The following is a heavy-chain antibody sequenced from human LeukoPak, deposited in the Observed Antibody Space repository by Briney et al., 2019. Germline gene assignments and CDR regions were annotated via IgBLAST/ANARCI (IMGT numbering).Heavy chain of an antibody. CDR2: ISSSSSYI. J-gene: IGHJ4*02. V-gene: IGHV3-21*01. CDR1: GFTFSSYR. CDR3: ARGGARLRFLEWLPQYFYFDY. D-gene: IGHD3-3*01. Sequence: PGGSLRLSCAASGFTFSSYRMNWVRQAPGRGLEWVSSISSSSSYIYYADSVKGRFTISRDNAKNSLYLQMNILRAEDTAVYYCARGGARLRFLEWLPQYFYFDYWGQGTLVTVSS.